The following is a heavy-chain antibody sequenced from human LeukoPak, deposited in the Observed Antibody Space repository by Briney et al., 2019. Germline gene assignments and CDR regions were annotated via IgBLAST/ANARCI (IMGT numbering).Heavy chain of an antibody. J-gene: IGHJ6*02. CDR3: ARSYDFWSGSKGYYYYGMDV. Sequence: PGGSLRLSCAASGFTFSSYAMSWVRQAPGKGLEWVSAISGGGGSTYYADSVKGRFTISRDNSKNTLYLQMNSLRAEDTAVYYCARSYDFWSGSKGYYYYGMDVWGQGTTATVSS. D-gene: IGHD3-3*01. CDR2: ISGGGGST. CDR1: GFTFSSYA. V-gene: IGHV3-23*01.